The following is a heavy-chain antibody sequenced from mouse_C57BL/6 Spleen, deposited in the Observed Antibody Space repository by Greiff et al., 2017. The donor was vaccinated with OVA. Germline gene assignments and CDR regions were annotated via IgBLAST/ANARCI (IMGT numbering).Heavy chain of an antibody. Sequence: VKLMESGAELVRPGASVKLSCKASGYTFTDYYINWVKQRPGQGLEWIARIYPGSGNTYYNEKFKGKATLTAEKSSSTAYMQLSSLTSEDSAVYFCARGIMDYWGQGTSVTVSS. CDR2: IYPGSGNT. CDR3: ARGIMDY. CDR1: GYTFTDYY. V-gene: IGHV1-76*01. J-gene: IGHJ4*01.